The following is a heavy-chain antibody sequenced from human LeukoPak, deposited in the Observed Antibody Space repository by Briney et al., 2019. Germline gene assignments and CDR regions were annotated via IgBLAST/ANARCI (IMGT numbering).Heavy chain of an antibody. D-gene: IGHD4-23*01. CDR3: ARDSAGGNWFDP. J-gene: IGHJ5*02. CDR1: GFTFSSYG. Sequence: GGSLRLSCAASGFTFSSYGMHWVRQAPGKGLEWVSVIYSGGSTYYADSVKGRFTISRDNSKNTLYLQMNSLRAEDTAVYYCARDSAGGNWFDPWGQGTLVTVSS. CDR2: IYSGGST. V-gene: IGHV3-53*01.